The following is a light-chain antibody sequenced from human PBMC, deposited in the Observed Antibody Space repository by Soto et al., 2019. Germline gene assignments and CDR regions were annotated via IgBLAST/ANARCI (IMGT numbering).Light chain of an antibody. V-gene: IGLV2-14*01. CDR2: EVS. CDR3: SSYTSSDTLV. J-gene: IGLJ1*01. CDR1: SSDVGGYNS. Sequence: QYAMTQPACVSGSPGMSITISCTGTSSDVGGYNSVSWYQQHPGKAPKLLIHEVSDRPSGVSSRFSGSKSGNTASLTISGLQAEDEADYYCSSYTSSDTLVFGTGTKVTVL.